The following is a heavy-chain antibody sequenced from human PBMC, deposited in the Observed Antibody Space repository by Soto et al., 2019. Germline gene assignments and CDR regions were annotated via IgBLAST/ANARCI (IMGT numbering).Heavy chain of an antibody. CDR2: LIPMFGTT. CDR1: GGTFSSYS. J-gene: IGHJ6*02. V-gene: IGHV1-69*13. Sequence: SVKVSCKASGGTFSSYSINWVRQAPGQGLEWMGRLIPMFGTTDYAQRFQGRVTFTADESTSTASMEVTNLTSEDTAVYYCARAVVLTFTRFYDMDVWGQGTMVTVSS. D-gene: IGHD3-9*01. CDR3: ARAVVLTFTRFYDMDV.